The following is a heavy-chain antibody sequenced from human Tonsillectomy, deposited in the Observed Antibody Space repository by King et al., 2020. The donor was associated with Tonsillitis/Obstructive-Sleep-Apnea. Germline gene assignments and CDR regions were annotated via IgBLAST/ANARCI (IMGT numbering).Heavy chain of an antibody. V-gene: IGHV3-23*04. CDR3: GKDPRLYTSSSFFAFYI. Sequence: VQLVESGGGLVQPGGSLRLSCAASGFTFNSYAMSWVRQAPGKGLEWVSTISGSGGSTYYADSVKGRFTISRDNSKNTLYLQMNSLRAEDTAVYYCGKDPRLYTSSSFFAFYIWGQGTMVTVSS. J-gene: IGHJ3*02. D-gene: IGHD6-6*01. CDR2: ISGSGGST. CDR1: GFTFNSYA.